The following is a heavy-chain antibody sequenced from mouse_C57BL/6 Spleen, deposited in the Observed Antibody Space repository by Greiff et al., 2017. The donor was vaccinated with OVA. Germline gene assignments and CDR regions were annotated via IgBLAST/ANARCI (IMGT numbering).Heavy chain of an antibody. D-gene: IGHD1-1*01. Sequence: EVKVEESGGGLVQPGGSMKLSCAASGFTFSDAWMDWVRQSPEKGLEWVAEIRNKANNHATYYAESVKGRFTISRDDYKSSVYLQMNSLRAEDTGIYYCTRGGSSYGYFDYWGQGTTLTVSS. CDR1: GFTFSDAW. J-gene: IGHJ2*01. CDR2: IRNKANNHAT. V-gene: IGHV6-6*01. CDR3: TRGGSSYGYFDY.